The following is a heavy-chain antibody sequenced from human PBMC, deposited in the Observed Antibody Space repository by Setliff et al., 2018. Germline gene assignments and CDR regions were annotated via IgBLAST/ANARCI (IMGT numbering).Heavy chain of an antibody. CDR3: ARDLGHGGDSDY. CDR2: IGHTGSI. D-gene: IGHD2-21*02. CDR1: GYSISSGYI. J-gene: IGHJ4*02. Sequence: PSESLSLTCTVSGYSISSGYIWGWIRQPPGKGLEWVGNIGHTGSINYNPSLKSRLTISRDTSKNQVSLKLNSVTATDTAVYYCARDLGHGGDSDYWGQGILVTVSS. V-gene: IGHV4-38-2*02.